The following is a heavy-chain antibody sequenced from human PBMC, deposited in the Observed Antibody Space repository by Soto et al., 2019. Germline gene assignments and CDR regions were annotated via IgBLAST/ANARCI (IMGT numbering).Heavy chain of an antibody. Sequence: EVQLVESGGGLVQPGGSLRLSCAASGFTFSDSWMHWVRQAPGKGLVWVSRINSDGTRTNYADSVKGRFTISRDNAKNTLYLQMNRLRAEDTGIYYCARDWSGPRNSACCCYTMDVWGQGTTVTVSS. CDR2: INSDGTRT. CDR3: ARDWSGPRNSACCCYTMDV. V-gene: IGHV3-74*01. CDR1: GFTFSDSW. D-gene: IGHD3-3*01. J-gene: IGHJ6*02.